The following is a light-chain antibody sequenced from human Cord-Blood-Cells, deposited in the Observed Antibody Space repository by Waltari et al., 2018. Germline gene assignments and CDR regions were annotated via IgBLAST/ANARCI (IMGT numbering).Light chain of an antibody. V-gene: IGKV4-1*01. J-gene: IGKJ5*01. CDR3: QQYYSTPLT. Sequence: DIVMTLSPDSLAVSLGERHTLNCKSRQSVLYSSNNKNYLAWYQQKPGQPPKLLIYWASTRESGVPDRFSGSGSGTDFTLTISSLQAEDVAVYYCQQYYSTPLTFGQGTRLEIK. CDR2: WAS. CDR1: QSVLYSSNNKNY.